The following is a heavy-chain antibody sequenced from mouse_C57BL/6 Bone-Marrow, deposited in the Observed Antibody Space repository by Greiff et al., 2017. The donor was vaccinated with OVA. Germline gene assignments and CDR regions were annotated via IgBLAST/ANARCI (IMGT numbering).Heavy chain of an antibody. CDR2: IRSKSNNYAT. Sequence: EVMLVESGGGLVQPKGSLKLSCAASGFSFNTYAMNWVRQAPGKGLEWVARIRSKSNNYATYYADSVKDRFTISRDESESMLYLQMNNLKTEDTAMYYSVRCQYRYAMDYWGQGTSVTVSA. V-gene: IGHV10-1*01. CDR3: VRCQYRYAMDY. D-gene: IGHD5-1-1*01. CDR1: GFSFNTYA. J-gene: IGHJ4*01.